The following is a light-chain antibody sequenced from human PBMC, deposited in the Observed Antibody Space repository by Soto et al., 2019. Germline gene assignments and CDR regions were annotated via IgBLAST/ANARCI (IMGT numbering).Light chain of an antibody. V-gene: IGKV1-5*03. CDR1: QSIRYW. CDR3: QQYTSYPWT. Sequence: IQMTQAPSSLSASVGDRATITCRASQSIRYWLALFQQKPGKAPRLLIYEASRLESGVPSRISGSGSGTEFTLTISSLQPDDFATYYCQQYTSYPWTFGQGTKVDIK. J-gene: IGKJ1*01. CDR2: EAS.